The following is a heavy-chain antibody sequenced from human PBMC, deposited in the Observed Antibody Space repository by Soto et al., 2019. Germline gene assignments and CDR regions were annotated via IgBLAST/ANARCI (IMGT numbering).Heavy chain of an antibody. Sequence: GGSLRLSCTASGFTFGDYAMSWFRQAPGKGLEWVGFIRSKAYGGTTEYAASVKGRFTISRDDSKSIAYLQMNSLKTEDTAVYYCTSSKNYDFWRGYYAEWDWFDPWGQGTLVTVSS. CDR2: IRSKAYGGTT. D-gene: IGHD3-3*01. J-gene: IGHJ5*02. V-gene: IGHV3-49*03. CDR3: TSSKNYDFWRGYYAEWDWFDP. CDR1: GFTFGDYA.